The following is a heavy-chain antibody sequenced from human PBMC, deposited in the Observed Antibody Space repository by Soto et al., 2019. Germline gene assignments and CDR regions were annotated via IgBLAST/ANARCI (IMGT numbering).Heavy chain of an antibody. Sequence: GGSLRLSCAASGFTFSSYGMHWVRQAPGKGLEWVAVISYDGSNKYYADSVKGRFTISRDNSKNTLYLQMNSLRAEDTAVYYCAKEWLRSRYYYYGMDVWGQGTTVTVSS. CDR1: GFTFSSYG. CDR2: ISYDGSNK. V-gene: IGHV3-30*18. D-gene: IGHD5-12*01. J-gene: IGHJ6*02. CDR3: AKEWLRSRYYYYGMDV.